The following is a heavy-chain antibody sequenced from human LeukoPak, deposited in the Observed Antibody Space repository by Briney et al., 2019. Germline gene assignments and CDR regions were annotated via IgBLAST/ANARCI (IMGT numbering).Heavy chain of an antibody. CDR2: IYPGDSDT. Sequence: GESLKISSKDSGYSFTSYCIGWGRRMLGKGLEWWGTIYPGDSDTTYSPSFQGQVTISANKSLTTAYLQGSSLKASDTAIYYCARRGEAMDPFD. CDR3: ARRGEAMDPFD. V-gene: IGHV5-51*01. J-gene: IGHJ4*01. CDR1: GYSFTSYC. D-gene: IGHD5-18*01.